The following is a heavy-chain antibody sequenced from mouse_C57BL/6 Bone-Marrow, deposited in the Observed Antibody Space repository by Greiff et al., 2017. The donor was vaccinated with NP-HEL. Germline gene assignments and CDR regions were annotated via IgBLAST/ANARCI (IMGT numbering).Heavy chain of an antibody. CDR3: TRGGTVVARDFDY. D-gene: IGHD1-1*01. Sequence: VQLQQSGAELVRPGASVKLSCTASGFNIKDYYMHWVKQRPEQGLEWIGRIDPEDGDTEYAPKFQGKATMTADTSSNTAYLQLSSLTSEDTAVYYCTRGGTVVARDFDYWGQGTTLTVSS. CDR1: GFNIKDYY. CDR2: IDPEDGDT. V-gene: IGHV14-1*01. J-gene: IGHJ2*01.